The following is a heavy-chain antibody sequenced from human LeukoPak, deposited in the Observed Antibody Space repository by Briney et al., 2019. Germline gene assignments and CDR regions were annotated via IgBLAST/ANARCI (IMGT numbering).Heavy chain of an antibody. V-gene: IGHV3-23*01. Sequence: GGSLRLSCAASGFTFTSYAMSWVRQAPGKGLEWVSAIRSSGDSTYDADYVKGRFTISRDNSKNTLYLQMNSLRAEDTALYYCAKGNWNKLEVFDHWGQGPLLPVSS. CDR2: IRSSGDST. J-gene: IGHJ4*02. D-gene: IGHD1/OR15-1a*01. CDR3: AKGNWNKLEVFDH. CDR1: GFTFTSYA.